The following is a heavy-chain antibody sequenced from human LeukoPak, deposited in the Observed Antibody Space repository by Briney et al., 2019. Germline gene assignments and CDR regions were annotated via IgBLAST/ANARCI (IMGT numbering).Heavy chain of an antibody. J-gene: IGHJ3*02. V-gene: IGHV1-69*04. Sequence: SVKVSCKASGGTFSSYAISWVRQAPGQGLEWMGRIICILGIANYAQKFQGRVTITADKSTSTAYMELSSLRSEDTAVYYCARDLVVLGGDIWGQGKMVTVSS. CDR3: ARDLVVLGGDI. CDR2: IICILGIA. CDR1: GGTFSSYA. D-gene: IGHD2-2*01.